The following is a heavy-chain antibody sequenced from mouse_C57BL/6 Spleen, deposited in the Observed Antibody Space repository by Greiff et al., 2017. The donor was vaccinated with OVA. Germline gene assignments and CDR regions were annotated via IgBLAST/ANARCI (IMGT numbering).Heavy chain of an antibody. V-gene: IGHV5-9-1*02. CDR3: TRDPSGDYGSSFYYAMDY. D-gene: IGHD1-1*01. CDR2: ISSGGDYI. CDR1: GFTFSSYA. Sequence: EVKLMESGEGLVKPGGSLKLSCAASGFTFSSYAMSWVRQTPEKRLEWVAYISSGGDYIYYADTVKGRFTISRDNARNTLYLQMSSLKSEDTAMYYCTRDPSGDYGSSFYYAMDYWGQGTSVTVSS. J-gene: IGHJ4*01.